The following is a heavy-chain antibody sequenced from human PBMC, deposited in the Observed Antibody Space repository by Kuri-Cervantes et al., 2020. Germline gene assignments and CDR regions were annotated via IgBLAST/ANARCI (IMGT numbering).Heavy chain of an antibody. D-gene: IGHD2-21*02. CDR2: ISGSGGST. J-gene: IGHJ4*02. Sequence: ETLSLTCTVSGGSISSSSYYWGWIRQPPGKELEWVSAISGSGGSTYYADSVKGRFTISRDNSKNTLYLQMNSLRAEDTAVYYCAKEALAYCGGDCYSPLDYWGQGTLVTVSS. V-gene: IGHV3-23*01. CDR1: GGSISSSSYY. CDR3: AKEALAYCGGDCYSPLDY.